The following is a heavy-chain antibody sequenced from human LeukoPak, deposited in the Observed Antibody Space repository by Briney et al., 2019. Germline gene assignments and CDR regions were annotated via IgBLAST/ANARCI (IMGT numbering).Heavy chain of an antibody. CDR2: IYPSGNT. CDR1: GGSISGNSYY. Sequence: PSETLSLTCTVSGGSISGNSYYWGWIRQPPGKGLEWIGTIYPSGNTYYNPSLKSRVTISLDTSKNQFSLRLSSVTAADTAVYYCASRSAYAILFDYWGQGTLITVSS. J-gene: IGHJ4*02. CDR3: ASRSAYAILFDY. V-gene: IGHV4-39*07. D-gene: IGHD2-8*01.